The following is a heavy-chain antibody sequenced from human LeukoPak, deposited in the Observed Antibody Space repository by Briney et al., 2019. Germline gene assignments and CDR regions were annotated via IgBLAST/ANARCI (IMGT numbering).Heavy chain of an antibody. D-gene: IGHD3-16*02. CDR1: GYTFTSYG. J-gene: IGHJ4*02. CDR2: ISAYNGNT. V-gene: IGHV1-18*03. CDR3: ARDKSPFRLGELSLYDY. Sequence: GASVKVSCKASGYTFTSYGISWVRQAPGQGLEWMGWISAYNGNTNYAQKLQGRVTMTTDTSTSTAYMELRSLRSDDMAVYYCARDKSPFRLGELSLYDYWGQGTLVTVSS.